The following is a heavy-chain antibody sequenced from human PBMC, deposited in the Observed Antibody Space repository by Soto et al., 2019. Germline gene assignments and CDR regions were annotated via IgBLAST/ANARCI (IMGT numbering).Heavy chain of an antibody. D-gene: IGHD5-18*01. CDR1: GYTFTSYD. CDR2: MNPNSGNT. V-gene: IGHV1-8*01. J-gene: IGHJ4*02. Sequence: QVQLVQSGAEVKKPGASVKVSCKASGYTFTSYDINWVRQATGQGLEWMGWMNPNSGNTGYAQKFPGRVTRTRNTSISTAYMELSSLRSAETAGYYCAREGGYSYGFAYWGQGTLVTVSS. CDR3: AREGGYSYGFAY.